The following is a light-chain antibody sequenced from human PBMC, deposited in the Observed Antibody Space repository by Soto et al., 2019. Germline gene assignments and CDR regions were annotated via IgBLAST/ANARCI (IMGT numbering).Light chain of an antibody. J-gene: IGLJ3*02. CDR3: AAWDDSLKGWV. CDR1: TSNIGSNP. Sequence: QSVRTQPPSASGTPGQWVTISCSGSTSNIGSNPVNWLQQLPGAAPKVVIHSNNQRPSGVPDRFSGSKSGTSASLAISGLQSEDEAVYYCAAWDDSLKGWVFAGGTKVTVL. CDR2: SNN. V-gene: IGLV1-44*01.